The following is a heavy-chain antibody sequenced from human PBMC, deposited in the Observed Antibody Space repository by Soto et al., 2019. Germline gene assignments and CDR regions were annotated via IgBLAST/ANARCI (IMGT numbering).Heavy chain of an antibody. CDR1: GFTVSSTY. CDR2: IYSGGST. V-gene: IGHV3-53*01. D-gene: IGHD2-2*01. CDR3: ARHPSGSTAGTYYGMDV. J-gene: IGHJ6*02. Sequence: GGSLRLSCAASGFTVSSTYMSWVRQAPGKGLDWVSVIYSGGSTYYADSVKGRFTSSRDNSKNKLYLQMNSLGAEDTAVYYCARHPSGSTAGTYYGMDVWGQGTTVTVSS.